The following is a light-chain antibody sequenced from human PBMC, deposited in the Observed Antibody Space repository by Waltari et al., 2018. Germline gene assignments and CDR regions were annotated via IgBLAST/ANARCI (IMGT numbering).Light chain of an antibody. CDR1: SSDVGGYSF. CDR3: STYTTSSALL. CDR2: DVS. J-gene: IGLJ3*02. Sequence: QSALTQPASVSGSPGQSITISCTGTSSDVGGYSFVSWYQQHPGKAPKLMIYDVSKRPSGISNRFSGSKSGNTASLPISGLQTEDEADYFCSTYTTSSALLFGGGTRLTVL. V-gene: IGLV2-14*03.